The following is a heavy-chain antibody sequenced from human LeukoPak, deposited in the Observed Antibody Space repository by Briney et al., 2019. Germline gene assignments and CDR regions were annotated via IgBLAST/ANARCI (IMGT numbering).Heavy chain of an antibody. V-gene: IGHV1-18*01. D-gene: IGHD2-8*01. CDR1: GYTFTSYG. CDR2: ISAYNGNT. CDR3: ARRRGYCTNGVCYTAKDAFDI. J-gene: IGHJ3*02. Sequence: ASVKASCKASGYTFTSYGISWVRQAPGQGLEWMGWISAYNGNTNYAQKLQGRITMTTDTSTSTAYMELRSLRSDDTAVYYCARRRGYCTNGVCYTAKDAFDIWGQGTMVTVSS.